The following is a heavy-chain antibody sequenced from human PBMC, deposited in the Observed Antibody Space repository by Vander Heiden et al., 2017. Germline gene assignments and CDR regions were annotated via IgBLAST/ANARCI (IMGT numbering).Heavy chain of an antibody. Sequence: FSSYGIQWVRQAQGRGLEWVALISYDGSHKYCADSVNGRCTISRDNSKYTLYIQMNSLRLEHPAVYDCALDRGGGLVPYLYEGKDV. D-gene: IGHD2-21*01. CDR1: FSSYG. V-gene: IGHV3-33*05. J-gene: IGHJ6*01. CDR2: ISYDGSHK. CDR3: ALDRGGGLVPYLYEGKDV.